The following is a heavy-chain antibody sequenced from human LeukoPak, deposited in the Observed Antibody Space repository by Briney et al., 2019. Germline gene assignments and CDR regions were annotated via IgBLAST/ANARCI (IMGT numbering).Heavy chain of an antibody. J-gene: IGHJ4*02. Sequence: GGSLRLSCAASGFTFSTYAMHWVRQAPGKGLEWVSYISSSGSTIYYADSVKGRFTISRDNAKNSLYLQMNSLRAEDTAVYYCARDGGIAAAGPFDYWGQGTLVTVSS. CDR1: GFTFSTYA. CDR3: ARDGGIAAAGPFDY. V-gene: IGHV3-48*03. CDR2: ISSSGSTI. D-gene: IGHD6-13*01.